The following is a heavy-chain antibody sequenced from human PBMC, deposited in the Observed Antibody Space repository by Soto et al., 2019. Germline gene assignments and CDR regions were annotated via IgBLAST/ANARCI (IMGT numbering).Heavy chain of an antibody. Sequence: EVQLVESGGGLVQPGGSLRLSCAASGFTFSSYWMSWVRQAPGKGLEWVANIKQDGSEKYYVDSVKGRFTISRDNAKNSLYLQMNSLRAEDTAVYYCARELVRQWLVRYFDYWGQGTLVTVSS. CDR2: IKQDGSEK. D-gene: IGHD6-19*01. CDR1: GFTFSSYW. V-gene: IGHV3-7*01. J-gene: IGHJ4*02. CDR3: ARELVRQWLVRYFDY.